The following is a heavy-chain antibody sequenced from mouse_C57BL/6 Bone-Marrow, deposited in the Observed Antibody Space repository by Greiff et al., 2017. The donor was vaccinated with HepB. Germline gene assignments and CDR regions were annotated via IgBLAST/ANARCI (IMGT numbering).Heavy chain of an antibody. V-gene: IGHV2-2*01. Sequence: QVQLQQSGPGLVQPSQSLSISCTASGFSLTSYGVHWVRQSPGKGLEWLGVIWSGGSTDYNAAFISRLSISKDNSKSQVFFKMNRLQADDTAIYYCARLLARFAYWGQGTLVTVSA. D-gene: IGHD2-1*01. CDR2: IWSGGST. CDR1: GFSLTSYG. CDR3: ARLLARFAY. J-gene: IGHJ3*01.